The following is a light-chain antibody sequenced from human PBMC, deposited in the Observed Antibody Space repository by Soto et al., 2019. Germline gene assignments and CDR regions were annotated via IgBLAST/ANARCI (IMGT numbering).Light chain of an antibody. CDR1: QGIAGA. Sequence: AIPLTQSPSSLSASVGDRVTITCRATQGIAGALAWYQQKPGKAPNLLIYDASTLESGVPSRFSGSGSGTDFTLTISSLQPEDFAAYYCLQFSDYPLTLGGGTNVDVK. J-gene: IGKJ4*01. CDR2: DAS. CDR3: LQFSDYPLT. V-gene: IGKV1D-13*01.